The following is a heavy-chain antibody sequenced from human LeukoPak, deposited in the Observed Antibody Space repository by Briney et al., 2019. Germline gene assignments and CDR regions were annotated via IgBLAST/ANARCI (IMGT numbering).Heavy chain of an antibody. CDR3: ARVPMIVVVRAYWYFDL. Sequence: PGGSLRLSCAASGFTFSNYAMSWVRQAPGKGLEWVSTINDRGIATYYADSVKGRFTISRDNSKNTLYLQMNSLRAEDTAVYYCARVPMIVVVRAYWYFDLWGRGTLVTVSS. D-gene: IGHD3-22*01. V-gene: IGHV3-23*01. CDR2: INDRGIAT. CDR1: GFTFSNYA. J-gene: IGHJ2*01.